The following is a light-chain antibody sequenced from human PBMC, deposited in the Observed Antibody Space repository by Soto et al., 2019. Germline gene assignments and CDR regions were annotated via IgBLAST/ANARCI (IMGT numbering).Light chain of an antibody. V-gene: IGKV1-39*01. Sequence: EIQITQSTSSLSASVGDRVTITCRASQSISSYLDWYQQKPGKAPKLLIYAASSLQSGVPSRFSGSGSGTDFTLTISSLQPEDFATYYCQQSYSTPRTFGQGTRLEIK. CDR3: QQSYSTPRT. J-gene: IGKJ5*01. CDR2: AAS. CDR1: QSISSY.